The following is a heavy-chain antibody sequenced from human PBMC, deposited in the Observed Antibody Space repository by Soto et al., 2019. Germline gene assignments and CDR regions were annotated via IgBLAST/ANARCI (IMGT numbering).Heavy chain of an antibody. CDR3: ARSEMTYNWND. CDR1: GGSISSGDYY. D-gene: IGHD1-20*01. V-gene: IGHV4-30-4*01. CDR2: IYYSGST. J-gene: IGHJ4*02. Sequence: ASETLSLTCTVSGGSISSGDYYWSWIRQPPGKGLEWIGYIYYSGSTYYNPSLKSRVTISVDTSKNQFSLKLSSVTAEDTAVYYCARSEMTYNWNDWGQGTRVTVSS.